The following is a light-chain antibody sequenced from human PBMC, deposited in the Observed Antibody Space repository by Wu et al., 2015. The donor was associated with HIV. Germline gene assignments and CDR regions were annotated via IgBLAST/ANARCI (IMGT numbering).Light chain of an antibody. CDR3: QQTYNAPWT. J-gene: IGKJ1*01. CDR1: QRISSF. CDR2: VAS. V-gene: IGKV1-39*01. Sequence: DIQMTQSPSSLSASLGDTVTITCRASQRISSFLNWYQQTPGKAPKLLIYVASRLQSGVPSRFSGSESGTDFTLTISSLQPEDFATYYCQQTYNAPWTFGQGTKMEIK.